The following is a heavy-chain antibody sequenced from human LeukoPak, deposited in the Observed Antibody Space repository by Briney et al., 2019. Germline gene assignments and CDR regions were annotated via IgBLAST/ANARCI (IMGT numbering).Heavy chain of an antibody. CDR2: INPSGGST. CDR3: ARGSIVVVTAIPVYFDY. D-gene: IGHD2-21*02. CDR1: GYTFTSYY. J-gene: IGHJ4*02. V-gene: IGHV1-46*01. Sequence: ASVKVSCKASGYTFTSYYMHWVRQAPGQGLEWMGIINPSGGSTSYAQKFQGRVTITRDTSTSTVYMELSSLRSEDTAVYYCARGSIVVVTAIPVYFDYWGQGTLVTVSS.